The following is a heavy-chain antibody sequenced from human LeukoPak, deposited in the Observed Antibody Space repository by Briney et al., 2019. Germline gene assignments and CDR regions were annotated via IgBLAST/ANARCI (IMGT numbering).Heavy chain of an antibody. J-gene: IGHJ4*02. V-gene: IGHV3-48*02. Sequence: GGSLRLSCAASGFTFSSYSMNWVRQAPGKGLEWASHTTASGTAMFYADSVKGRFTISRDNAKNSLYLQMNSLRDEDTAVYYCASSGSYRFDYWGQGTLVTVSS. D-gene: IGHD1-26*01. CDR3: ASSGSYRFDY. CDR1: GFTFSSYS. CDR2: TTASGTAM.